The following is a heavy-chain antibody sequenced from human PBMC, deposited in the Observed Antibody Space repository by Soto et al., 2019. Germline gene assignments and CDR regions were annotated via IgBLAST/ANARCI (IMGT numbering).Heavy chain of an antibody. CDR2: INAGNGNT. CDR1: GYTFTSYA. D-gene: IGHD2-2*01. Sequence: GASVKVSCKASGYTFTSYAMHWVRQAPGQRLEWMGWINAGNGNTKYSQKFQGRVTITRDTSASTAYMELSSLRSEDTAVYYCARLGEGKGYCSSTSCWALKDYYYMDVWGKGTTVTVSS. CDR3: ARLGEGKGYCSSTSCWALKDYYYMDV. J-gene: IGHJ6*03. V-gene: IGHV1-3*01.